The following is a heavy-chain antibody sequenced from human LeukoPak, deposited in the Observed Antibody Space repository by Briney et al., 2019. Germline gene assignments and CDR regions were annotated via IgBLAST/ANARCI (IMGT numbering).Heavy chain of an antibody. J-gene: IGHJ4*02. CDR3: AREDSGYDWYPGNYFDH. V-gene: IGHV1-18*01. D-gene: IGHD5-12*01. CDR2: ISAYTGDT. CDR1: GYTFTSYA. Sequence: ASVKVSCKASGYTFTSYAMNWVRQAPGQGLEWMGWISAYTGDTKYAQKFQGRVTMTTDTSTSTAYMNLRSLRSDDTAVYYCAREDSGYDWYPGNYFDHWGQGTLVTVSS.